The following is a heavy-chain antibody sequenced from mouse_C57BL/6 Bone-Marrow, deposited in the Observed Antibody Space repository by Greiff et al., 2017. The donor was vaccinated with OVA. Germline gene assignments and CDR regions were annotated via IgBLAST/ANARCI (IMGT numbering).Heavy chain of an antibody. CDR2: ISYDGSN. V-gene: IGHV3-6*01. J-gene: IGHJ2*01. Sequence: ESGPGLVKPSQSLSLTCSVTGYSITSGYYWNWIRQFPGNKLEWMGYISYDGSNNYNPSLKNRISITRDTSKNQFFLKLNSVTTEDTATYYCAGYYFDYGGQGTTLTVSS. D-gene: IGHD2-2*01. CDR3: AGYYFDY. CDR1: GYSITSGYY.